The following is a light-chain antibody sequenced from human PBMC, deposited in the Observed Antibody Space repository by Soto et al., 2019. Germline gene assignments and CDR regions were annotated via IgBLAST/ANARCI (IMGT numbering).Light chain of an antibody. CDR3: QHYKDYSWT. CDR1: QSISLW. CDR2: KTS. Sequence: DIHMTQSPSTLSASVGDRVTITCRASQSISLWVAWYQQKPGRAPNLLIYKTSSLETGVPSRFSVSGSGTEFNLTISSLQPDDFATYYCQHYKDYSWTFGQGTKVEVK. V-gene: IGKV1-5*03. J-gene: IGKJ1*01.